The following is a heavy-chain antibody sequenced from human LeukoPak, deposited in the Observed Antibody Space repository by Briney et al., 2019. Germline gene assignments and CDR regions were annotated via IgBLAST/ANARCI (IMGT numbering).Heavy chain of an antibody. CDR2: IIPILGIA. CDR1: GGTFSSYT. J-gene: IGHJ4*02. V-gene: IGHV1-69*02. CDR3: ALESYDYVWGSYRYTHY. D-gene: IGHD3-16*02. Sequence: SSVKVSCEASGGTFSSYTISWVRQAPGQGLEWMGRIIPILGIANYAQKFQGRVTITADKSTSTAYMELSSLRSEDTAVYYCALESYDYVWGSYRYTHYWGQGTLVTVSS.